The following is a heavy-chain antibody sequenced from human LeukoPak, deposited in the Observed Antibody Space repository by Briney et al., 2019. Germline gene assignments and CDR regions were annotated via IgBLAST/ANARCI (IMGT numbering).Heavy chain of an antibody. V-gene: IGHV3-11*01. CDR2: LSSSDTSI. CDR3: ATGGSYYFDY. D-gene: IGHD1-26*01. CDR1: GFAFSDSY. Sequence: KPGGSLRLSCAVSGFAFSDSYMSWIRQAPGKGLEWLSYLSSSDTSIYYADSVKGRFTISRDNAKNSLYLQMNSLRAEDTAVYYCATGGSYYFDYWGQGALVIVSS. J-gene: IGHJ4*02.